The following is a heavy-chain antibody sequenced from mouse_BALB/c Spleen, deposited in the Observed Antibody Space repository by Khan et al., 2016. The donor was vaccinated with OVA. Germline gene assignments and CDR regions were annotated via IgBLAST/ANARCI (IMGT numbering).Heavy chain of an antibody. CDR2: INSDGAYT. Sequence: EVELVESGGGLVKPGGSLKLSCAASGFTFSSYAVSWVRQTPEKRLEWVATINSDGAYTYDPDSVKGRCTISRDNPSNTLYLQMSSRRSEDTAMYYCARHNFGPFAYWGQGTLVTVSA. V-gene: IGHV5-9-3*01. D-gene: IGHD1-3*01. CDR3: ARHNFGPFAY. CDR1: GFTFSSYA. J-gene: IGHJ3*01.